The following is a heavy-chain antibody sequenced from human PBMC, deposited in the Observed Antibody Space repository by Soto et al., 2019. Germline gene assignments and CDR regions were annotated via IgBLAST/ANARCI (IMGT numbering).Heavy chain of an antibody. CDR1: VFTFSSYS. CDR2: ISGSGGST. Sequence: GGSLRLSCASSVFTFSSYSMSCVRQSPGKWLEWVSAISGSGGSTYYADSVKGRFTISRDNSKNTLYLQMNSLRAEDTAVYYCAKSSGNPFECWGQGTLVSVSS. V-gene: IGHV3-23*01. D-gene: IGHD1-26*01. CDR3: AKSSGNPFEC. J-gene: IGHJ4*02.